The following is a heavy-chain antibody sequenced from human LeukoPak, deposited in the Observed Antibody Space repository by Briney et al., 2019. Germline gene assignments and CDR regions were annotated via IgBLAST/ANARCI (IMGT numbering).Heavy chain of an antibody. V-gene: IGHV4-61*02. J-gene: IGHJ4*02. D-gene: IGHD1-1*01. CDR2: IYTSGST. CDR1: GGSISSGSYY. Sequence: PSETLSLTCTVSGGSISSGSYYWSWIRQPAGKGLEWIGRIYTSGSTNYNPSLKSRVTISVDTSKNQFSLKLSSVTAADTAVYCCARMAAETGTPFLDYWGQGTLVTVSS. CDR3: ARMAAETGTPFLDY.